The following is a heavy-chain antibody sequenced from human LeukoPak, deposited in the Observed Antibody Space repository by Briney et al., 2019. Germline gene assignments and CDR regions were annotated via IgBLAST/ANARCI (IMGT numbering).Heavy chain of an antibody. D-gene: IGHD6-13*01. J-gene: IGHJ5*02. CDR3: ARAKITAADIDRPFDP. V-gene: IGHV4-59*01. CDR2: IYYSGST. Sequence: SETLSLTCTVSGGSISSYYWSWIRQPPGKGLEWIGYIYYSGSTNYNPSLKSRVTISVDTSKNQFSLKLSSVTAADTAVYYCARAKITAADIDRPFDPWGQGTLVTVSS. CDR1: GGSISSYY.